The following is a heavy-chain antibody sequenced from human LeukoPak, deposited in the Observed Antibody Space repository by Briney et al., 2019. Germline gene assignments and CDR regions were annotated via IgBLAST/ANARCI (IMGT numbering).Heavy chain of an antibody. Sequence: ASVTVSCMPSRYTFTSYYMHWVGQAPGQGLEWMGIINPSGGSATYAQTFQGTVTLTRDTFTRTVYMDWSSLRSEDTAVYYGVRDSSSSSLADPWGQGTLVTVSS. CDR3: VRDSSSSSLADP. CDR1: RYTFTSYY. D-gene: IGHD2-2*01. J-gene: IGHJ5*02. V-gene: IGHV1-46*01. CDR2: INPSGGSA.